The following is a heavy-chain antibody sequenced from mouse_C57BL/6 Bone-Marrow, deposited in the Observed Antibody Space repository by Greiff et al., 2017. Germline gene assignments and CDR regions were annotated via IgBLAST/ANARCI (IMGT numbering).Heavy chain of an antibody. CDR1: GYSFTDYN. J-gene: IGHJ4*01. V-gene: IGHV1-39*01. CDR2: INPNYGTT. Sequence: EVQLVESGPELVKPGASVKISCKASGYSFTDYNMNWVKQSHGKSLEWIGVINPNYGTTSYNQKFKGKATLTVDQSSSTAYMQLNSLTSEDSAVYYYAGGYDYDYAMDYWGQGTSVTVSS. CDR3: AGGYDYDYAMDY. D-gene: IGHD2-4*01.